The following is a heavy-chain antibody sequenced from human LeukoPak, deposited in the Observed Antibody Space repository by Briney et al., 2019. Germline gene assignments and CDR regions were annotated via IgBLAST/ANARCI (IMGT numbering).Heavy chain of an antibody. CDR1: GGSISSSSYY. CDR2: IYYSGST. V-gene: IGHV4-39*07. D-gene: IGHD1-26*01. CDR3: ARAWNSGSYFFSPRGQFDP. J-gene: IGHJ5*02. Sequence: SETLSLTCTVSGGSISSSSYYWGWIRQPPGKGLEWIGSIYYSGSTYYNPSLKSRVTISVDTSKNQFSLKLSSVTAADTAVYYCARAWNSGSYFFSPRGQFDPWGQGTLVTVSS.